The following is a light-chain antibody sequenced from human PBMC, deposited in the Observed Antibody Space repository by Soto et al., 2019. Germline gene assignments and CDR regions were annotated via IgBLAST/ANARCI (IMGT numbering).Light chain of an antibody. CDR3: QQYNSYRMYT. J-gene: IGKJ2*01. CDR1: QSISSW. Sequence: DIQMTQSPSTLSASVGDRVTITCRASQSISSWLAWYQQKPGKAPKLLIYKASSLESGVPSRFSGSGSGTEFTLTISSLHPDDFATYYCQQYNSYRMYTFGQGTKLEIK. CDR2: KAS. V-gene: IGKV1-5*03.